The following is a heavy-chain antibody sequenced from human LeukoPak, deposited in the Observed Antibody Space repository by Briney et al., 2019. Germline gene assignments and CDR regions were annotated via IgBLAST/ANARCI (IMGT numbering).Heavy chain of an antibody. D-gene: IGHD1-7*01. Sequence: PGASLRLSCAASGFTFSNHPMTWVRQAPGQGLEWVSTITSSGGSTYYADSVKGRFTISRDNSKNALFLQMSSLRSEDTAVYYCATNAMELHYWGQGTLVTVSS. J-gene: IGHJ4*02. CDR2: ITSSGGST. V-gene: IGHV3-23*01. CDR3: ATNAMELHY. CDR1: GFTFSNHP.